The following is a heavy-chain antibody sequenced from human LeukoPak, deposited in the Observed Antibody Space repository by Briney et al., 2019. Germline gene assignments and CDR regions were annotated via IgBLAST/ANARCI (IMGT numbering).Heavy chain of an antibody. D-gene: IGHD3-3*01. CDR1: GYTLTELS. CDR2: FDPKDGET. Sequence: ASVKVSCKVSGYTLTELSMHWVRQAPGKGLEWMGGFDPKDGETIYAQKFQGRVTMTEDTSTDTAYMELSSLRSEDTAVYYCATGLGNDFWSGYTTSFEYWGQGTLVTVSP. CDR3: ATGLGNDFWSGYTTSFEY. J-gene: IGHJ4*02. V-gene: IGHV1-24*01.